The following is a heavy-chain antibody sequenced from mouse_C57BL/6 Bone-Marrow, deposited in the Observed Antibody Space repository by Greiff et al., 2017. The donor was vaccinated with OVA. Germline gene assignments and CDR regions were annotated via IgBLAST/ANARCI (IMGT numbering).Heavy chain of an antibody. V-gene: IGHV1-82*01. CDR2: IYPGDGDT. D-gene: IGHD2-2*01. CDR1: GYAFSSSW. J-gene: IGHJ2*01. CDR3: ARGGYDLDY. Sequence: VQLKESGPELVKPGASVKISCKASGYAFSSSWMNWVKQRPGKGLEWIGRIYPGDGDTNYNGKFKGKATLTADKSSSTAYMQLSSLTSEDSAVYFCARGGYDLDYWGQGTTLTVSS.